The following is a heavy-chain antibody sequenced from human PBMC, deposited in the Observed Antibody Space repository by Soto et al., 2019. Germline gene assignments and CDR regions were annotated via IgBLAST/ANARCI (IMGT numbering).Heavy chain of an antibody. J-gene: IGHJ4*02. CDR2: ISGSGGST. CDR3: AKDSYVLRFLEWLLYENYFDY. D-gene: IGHD3-3*01. Sequence: LRLSCAASGFTFSSYAMSWVRQAPGKGLEWVSAISGSGGSTYYADSVKGRFTISRGNSKNTLYLQMNSLRAEDTAVYYCAKDSYVLRFLEWLLYENYFDYWGQGTLVTVSS. V-gene: IGHV3-23*01. CDR1: GFTFSSYA.